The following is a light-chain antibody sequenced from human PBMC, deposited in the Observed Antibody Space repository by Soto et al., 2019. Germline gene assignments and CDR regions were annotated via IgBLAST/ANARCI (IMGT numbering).Light chain of an antibody. Sequence: DLQMTQSPSSLSASVGDRVTITCRASQSITSYLNWYQQKPGKAPKLLIDDASSLQSGVSSRFSGSASGTDFTLTISSLQPEDFATYYCQQTYSTPQTFGQGTKVEIK. V-gene: IGKV1-39*01. CDR3: QQTYSTPQT. CDR1: QSITSY. CDR2: DAS. J-gene: IGKJ1*01.